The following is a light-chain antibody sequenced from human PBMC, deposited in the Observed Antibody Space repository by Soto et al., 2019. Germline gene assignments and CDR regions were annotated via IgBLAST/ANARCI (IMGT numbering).Light chain of an antibody. CDR2: HAS. Sequence: DIQMTQSPSSLSASVGDRVTITCQASQDINNNLNWYQHKPGKAPKLLIYHASNLETGVPSRFSGSGSKTDFTFTISSLQPDDFGTYYCQQYESFSPYTFGRGTRLEIK. CDR1: QDINNN. V-gene: IGKV1-33*01. CDR3: QQYESFSPYT. J-gene: IGKJ2*01.